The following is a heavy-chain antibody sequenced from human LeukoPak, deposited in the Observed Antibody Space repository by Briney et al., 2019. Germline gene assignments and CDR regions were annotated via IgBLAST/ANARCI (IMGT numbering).Heavy chain of an antibody. CDR2: IYSNDDK. D-gene: IGHD1-26*01. Sequence: SGPTLVNPIQTLTLTCTFSGFSLRTSGVGVGWIRQPPGKALEWLALIYSNDDKRYSPSLKTRLTITKDTSKNQVVLTMTNMDPVDTATYSCAHSVIVGSTLGYFDYWGQGTLVTVSS. J-gene: IGHJ4*02. CDR3: AHSVIVGSTLGYFDY. CDR1: GFSLRTSGVG. V-gene: IGHV2-5*01.